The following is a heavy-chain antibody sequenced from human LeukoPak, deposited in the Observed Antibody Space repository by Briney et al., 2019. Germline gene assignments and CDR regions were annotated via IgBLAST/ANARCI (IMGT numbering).Heavy chain of an antibody. Sequence: ASVKVSCKASGYILTDYYMHWVRQAPGQGLEWMGRINPNSGGTNYAQKFQGRVTMTRDTSISTVYMELSRLRSDDTAVYYRARVGYYESSGYYEYWGQGTLVTVSS. CDR2: INPNSGGT. J-gene: IGHJ4*02. CDR3: ARVGYYESSGYYEY. CDR1: GYILTDYY. V-gene: IGHV1-2*06. D-gene: IGHD3-22*01.